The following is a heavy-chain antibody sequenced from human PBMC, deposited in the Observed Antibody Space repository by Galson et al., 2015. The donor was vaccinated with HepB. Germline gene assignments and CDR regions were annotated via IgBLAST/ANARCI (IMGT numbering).Heavy chain of an antibody. Sequence: SLRLSCEASRFTFSDYYTSWIRQAPGKGLKSVSYIRSSGYTIKYANSVKGRFTISRDNAKNSLYLQMNSLRAEDTAVYYCARNGYKAGYSHGQNDAFDIWSHGTMVTVSS. V-gene: IGHV3-11*01. CDR2: IRSSGYTI. CDR1: RFTFSDYY. D-gene: IGHD5-18*01. J-gene: IGHJ3*02. CDR3: ARNGYKAGYSHGQNDAFDI.